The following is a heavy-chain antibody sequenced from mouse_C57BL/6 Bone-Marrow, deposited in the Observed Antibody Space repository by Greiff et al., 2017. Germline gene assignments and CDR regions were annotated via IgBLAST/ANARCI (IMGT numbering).Heavy chain of an antibody. CDR3: ARGPIYYGNGCYAMDY. Sequence: EVKLQQSGPELVKPGASVKISCKASGYTFTDYYMNWVKQSHGKSLEWIGDINPNNGGTSYNQKFKGKATLTVDKSSSPAYMELRSLTSEDSAVYYCARGPIYYGNGCYAMDYWGQGTSVTVSS. CDR1: GYTFTDYY. J-gene: IGHJ4*01. CDR2: INPNNGGT. D-gene: IGHD2-1*01. V-gene: IGHV1-26*01.